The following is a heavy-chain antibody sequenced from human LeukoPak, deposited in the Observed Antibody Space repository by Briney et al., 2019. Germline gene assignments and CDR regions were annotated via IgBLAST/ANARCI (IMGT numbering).Heavy chain of an antibody. CDR1: GFTFSSYA. J-gene: IGHJ4*02. V-gene: IGHV3-48*04. Sequence: GGSLRLSCAASGFTFSSYAMSWVRQAPGKGLEWVSYISSSGSTIYYADSVKGRFTISRDNAKNSLYLQMNSLRAEDTAVYYCARAEVTISENCWGQGTLVTVSS. D-gene: IGHD5-18*01. CDR2: ISSSGSTI. CDR3: ARAEVTISENC.